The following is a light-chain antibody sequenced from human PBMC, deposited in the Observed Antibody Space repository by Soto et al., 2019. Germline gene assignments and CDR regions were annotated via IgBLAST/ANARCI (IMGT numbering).Light chain of an antibody. CDR3: QQYNNWPPIT. CDR2: GAS. J-gene: IGKJ5*01. CDR1: QSVSGRC. Sequence: EIVLTQSPGTLSLSPGERATLSCRASQSVSGRCLAWYQQKPGQAPRLLIYGASSRATGIPDRVSGSGSGTDFTLTISSLQSEDFAVYYCQQYNNWPPITFGQGTRLEIK. V-gene: IGKV3-20*01.